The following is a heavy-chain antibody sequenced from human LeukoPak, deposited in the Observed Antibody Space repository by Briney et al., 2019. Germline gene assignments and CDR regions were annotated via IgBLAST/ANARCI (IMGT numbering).Heavy chain of an antibody. CDR3: ARPYDFWSGYSLNWFDP. CDR2: INPNSGGT. V-gene: IGHV1-2*02. D-gene: IGHD3-3*01. J-gene: IGHJ5*02. Sequence: ASVKVSCKASGYTFTGYYMHWVRQASGQGLEWMGWINPNSGGTNYAQKFQGRVTMTRDTSISTAYMELSRLRSDDTAVYYCARPYDFWSGYSLNWFDPWDQGTLVTVSS. CDR1: GYTFTGYY.